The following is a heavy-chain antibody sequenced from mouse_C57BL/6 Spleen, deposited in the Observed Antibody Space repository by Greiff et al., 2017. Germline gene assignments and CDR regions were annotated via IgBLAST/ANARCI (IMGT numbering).Heavy chain of an antibody. CDR1: GYPFTSYW. D-gene: IGHD4-1*01. V-gene: IGHV1-64*01. CDR2: IHPNSGST. Sequence: QVQLQQPGAELVKPGASVKLSCKASGYPFTSYWMHWVKQRPGQGLEWIGMIHPNSGSTNYNEKFKSKATLTVDKSSSTAYMQLSSMTSEDAAVYYCARVEGTGTDWGQGTTLTVSS. J-gene: IGHJ2*01. CDR3: ARVEGTGTD.